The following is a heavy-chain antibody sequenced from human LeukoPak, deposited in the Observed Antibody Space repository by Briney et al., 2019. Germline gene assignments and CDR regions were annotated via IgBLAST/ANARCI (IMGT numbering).Heavy chain of an antibody. CDR1: GFIFNDYY. V-gene: IGHV3-11*06. CDR3: ARGSTYYDSSGQVPFDY. D-gene: IGHD3-22*01. J-gene: IGHJ4*02. Sequence: PGGSLRLSCTASGFIFNDYYMSWIRQAPGKGLEWLSYISSTSIYTNYADSVKGRFTISRDDANNSLLLQMNSLRAEDTAVYYCARGSTYYDSSGQVPFDYWGQGTLVTVSS. CDR2: ISSTSIYT.